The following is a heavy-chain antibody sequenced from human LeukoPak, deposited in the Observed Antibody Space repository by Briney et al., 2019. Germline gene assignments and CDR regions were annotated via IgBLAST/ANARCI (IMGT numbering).Heavy chain of an antibody. CDR1: GVSISTYY. V-gene: IGHV4-59*01. J-gene: IGHJ4*02. Sequence: SDTLSLTCTVSGVSISTYYWIWIRQPPAKGLEWMGFSSYSGSTKYNPSLKSRVTMSVDTSKNQFSLKLNSVTAADTAVYYCARMYSGTSYYFDYWGQGTLVTVSS. CDR3: ARMYSGTSYYFDY. CDR2: SSYSGST. D-gene: IGHD1-26*01.